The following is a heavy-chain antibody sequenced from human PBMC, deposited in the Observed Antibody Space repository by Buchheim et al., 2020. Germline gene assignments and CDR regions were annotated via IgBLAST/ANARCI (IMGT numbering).Heavy chain of an antibody. J-gene: IGHJ6*02. CDR2: IWYDGSNK. CDR1: GFSFSSYG. D-gene: IGHD5-12*01. Sequence: QVQLVESGGGVVQPGKSLRLSCAASGFSFSSYGMHWVRQAPGKGLEWVAVIWYDGSNKYYADSVKGRFTISRDNSKNTLYLQMNSLRAEDTAVYYCARTIVAAIRSYYYGMDVWGQGTT. V-gene: IGHV3-33*01. CDR3: ARTIVAAIRSYYYGMDV.